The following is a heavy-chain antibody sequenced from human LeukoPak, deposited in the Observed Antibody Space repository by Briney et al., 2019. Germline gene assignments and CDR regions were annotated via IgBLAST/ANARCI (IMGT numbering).Heavy chain of an antibody. CDR2: IIPIFGTA. D-gene: IGHD1-1*01. Sequence: GASVKVSCKASGGTFSSYAISWVRQAPGQGLEWMGGIIPIFGTANYAQKSQGRVTITADESTSTAYMELSSLRSEDTAVYYCARRRTTGTTRGASDYWGQGTLVTVSS. CDR1: GGTFSSYA. V-gene: IGHV1-69*13. CDR3: ARRRTTGTTRGASDY. J-gene: IGHJ4*02.